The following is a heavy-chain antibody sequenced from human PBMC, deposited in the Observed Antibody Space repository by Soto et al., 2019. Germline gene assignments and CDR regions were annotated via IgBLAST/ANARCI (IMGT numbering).Heavy chain of an antibody. CDR2: IYYSGST. V-gene: IGHV4-39*01. CDR1: GGSISSSSYY. J-gene: IGHJ4*02. CDR3: ASSDGGSTIDY. Sequence: QLQLQESGPGLVKPSETLSLTCSVSGGSISSSSYYWGWIRQPPGKGLQWIGTIYYSGSTYYNPSLKSRVTISVDTSKNQFSLKLSSVTAADTAVCYCASSDGGSTIDYWGQGALVTVSS.